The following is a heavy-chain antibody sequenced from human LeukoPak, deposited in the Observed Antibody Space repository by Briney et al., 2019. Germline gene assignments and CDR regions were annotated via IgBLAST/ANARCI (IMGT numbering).Heavy chain of an antibody. CDR3: AREDYDFWSGYFDY. D-gene: IGHD3-3*01. Sequence: SETLSLTCTVSGGSISSGSYYWSWIRQPAGKGLEWIGRIYTSGSTNYNPSLKSRVTISVDTSKNQFSLKLSSVTAADAAVYYCAREDYDFWSGYFDYWGQGTLVTVSS. V-gene: IGHV4-61*02. CDR2: IYTSGST. J-gene: IGHJ4*02. CDR1: GGSISSGSYY.